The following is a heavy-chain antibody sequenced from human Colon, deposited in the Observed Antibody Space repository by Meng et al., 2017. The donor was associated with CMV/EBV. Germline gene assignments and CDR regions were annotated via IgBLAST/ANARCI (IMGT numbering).Heavy chain of an antibody. CDR3: ARGRGLGGVYYYGMDV. CDR2: IFYSGIT. CDR1: GGSISSYY. V-gene: IGHV4-59*12. D-gene: IGHD3-16*01. J-gene: IGHJ6*02. Sequence: GSLRLSCTVSGGSISSYYWTWIRQPPGKGLEWIGYIFYSGITYYNPSLKSRLTISVDTSKNQFSLKLSSVTAADTAVYYCARGRGLGGVYYYGMDVWGQGTTVTVSS.